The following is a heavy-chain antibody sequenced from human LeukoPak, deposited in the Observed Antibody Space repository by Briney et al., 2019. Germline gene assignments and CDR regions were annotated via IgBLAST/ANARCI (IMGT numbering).Heavy chain of an antibody. D-gene: IGHD3-16*01. V-gene: IGHV6-1*01. CDR1: GDSVSSNSAA. Sequence: SQTLSLTCAISGDSVSSNSAAWIWFRQSPSRGLEWLARTYFRSKWYYDYAVSVKSRIVISPDTSKNQFSLQLNSVTPDDTAVYFCARSAVGGHNDFWGQGTLVTVSS. CDR3: ARSAVGGHNDF. CDR2: TYFRSKWYY. J-gene: IGHJ4*02.